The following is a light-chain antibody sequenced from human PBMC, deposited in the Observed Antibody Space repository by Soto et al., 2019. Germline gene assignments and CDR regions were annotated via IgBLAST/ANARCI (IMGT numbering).Light chain of an antibody. Sequence: VVLTQSPGTLSLSPGERVTLSCRASQSVTTRLAWYQHKPGQAPRLLMSGASSRESGVPDRFSGSGSGTDFTLTFSSLQPDDFATYYCQHYNSYSEAFGQVTKVDNK. CDR2: GAS. CDR3: QHYNSYSEA. J-gene: IGKJ1*01. CDR1: QSVTTR. V-gene: IGKV3-20*01.